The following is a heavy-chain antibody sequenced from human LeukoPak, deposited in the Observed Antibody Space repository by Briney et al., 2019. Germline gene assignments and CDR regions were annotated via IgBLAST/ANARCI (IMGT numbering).Heavy chain of an antibody. CDR1: GFTFSSYS. J-gene: IGHJ3*02. CDR2: INWNGGST. V-gene: IGHV3-20*01. D-gene: IGHD1-1*01. CDR3: ARDIGTTGTTGAFDI. Sequence: GGSLRLSCAASGFTFSSYSMSWVRQAPGKGLEWVSGINWNGGSTGYADSVKGRFTISRDNAKNSLYLQMNSLRAEDTALYHCARDIGTTGTTGAFDIWGQGTMVTVSS.